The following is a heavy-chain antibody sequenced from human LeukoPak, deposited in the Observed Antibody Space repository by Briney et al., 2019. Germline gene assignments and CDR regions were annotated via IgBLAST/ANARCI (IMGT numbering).Heavy chain of an antibody. Sequence: PSETLSLTCSVSGDSVSRSDSCWDWIRQPPGKGLAWIGTIYYSGRTYYSPSLKSRVTMSVDPSNNQFSLNLRSVTAADTALYYCARRRYYDGSGYLEWGQGTLLSVSS. J-gene: IGHJ1*01. CDR2: IYYSGRT. CDR3: ARRRYYDGSGYLE. CDR1: GDSVSRSDSC. V-gene: IGHV4-39*01. D-gene: IGHD3-22*01.